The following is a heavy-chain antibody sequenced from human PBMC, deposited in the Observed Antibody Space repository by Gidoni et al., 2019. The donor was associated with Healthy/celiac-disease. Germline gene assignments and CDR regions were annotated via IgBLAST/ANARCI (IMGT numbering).Heavy chain of an antibody. CDR3: AREGTGIDY. CDR2: ISYDGSNK. J-gene: IGHJ4*02. V-gene: IGHV3-30*04. D-gene: IGHD3-9*01. CDR1: GFTFSSYA. Sequence: VQLVESGGGVVQPGRSLRLSCAASGFTFSSYAMHWVRQAPGKGLEWVAVISYDGSNKYYADSVKGRFTISRDNSKNTLYLQMNSLRAEDTAVYYCAREGTGIDYWGQGTLVTVSS.